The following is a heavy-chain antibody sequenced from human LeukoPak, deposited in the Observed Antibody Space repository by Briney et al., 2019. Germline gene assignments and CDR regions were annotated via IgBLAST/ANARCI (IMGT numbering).Heavy chain of an antibody. V-gene: IGHV3-21*04. CDR3: ARSRHSYDSTGFPHY. J-gene: IGHJ4*02. CDR1: GFTFSSYS. CDR2: ISSSSIYI. Sequence: KPGGSLRLSCAASGFTFSSYSMNWVRQAPGKGLEWVSSISSSSIYIYYADSVKGRFTISRDNARNSLYLQMNSLRAEDTALYYCARSRHSYDSTGFPHYWGQGTLVTVSS. D-gene: IGHD3-22*01.